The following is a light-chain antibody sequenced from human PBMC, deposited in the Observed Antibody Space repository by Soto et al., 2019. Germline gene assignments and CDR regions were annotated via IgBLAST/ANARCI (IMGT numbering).Light chain of an antibody. CDR3: YSYGGKYYV. V-gene: IGLV2-11*01. J-gene: IGLJ1*01. CDR2: DVS. CDR1: SSDVGGYNY. Sequence: QSALTQPRSVSGSLGQSVTISCTGTSSDVGGYNYVSWYQQHPGKAPKLIIYDVSERPSGVLDRFSGSKSGNTASLTISGLQADDEADYSCYSYGGKYYVFGTGTKVTVL.